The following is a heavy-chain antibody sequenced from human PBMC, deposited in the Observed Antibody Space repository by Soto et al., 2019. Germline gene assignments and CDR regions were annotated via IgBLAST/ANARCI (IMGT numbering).Heavy chain of an antibody. CDR1: GFIFSTYG. CDR3: GRDLQVGVIYFDA. V-gene: IGHV3-33*05. D-gene: IGHD1-26*01. J-gene: IGHJ5*02. Sequence: QVQVVESGGGVVQPGTSLTLSCVTSGFIFSTYGMHWVRQAPGKGLEWVAAIQSDGSKEYYADSVKGRFSISRDDSRNTLYLQMNSLRVDDTAQYYCGRDLQVGVIYFDAWGQGTLVTVSS. CDR2: IQSDGSKE.